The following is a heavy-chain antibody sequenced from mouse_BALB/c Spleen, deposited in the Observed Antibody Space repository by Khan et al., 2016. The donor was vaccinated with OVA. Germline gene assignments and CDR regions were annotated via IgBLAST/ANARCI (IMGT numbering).Heavy chain of an antibody. CDR3: ARMSGGDFDF. CDR2: ISSSGNT. Sequence: EVELVESGPGLVKPSQSLSLTCTVTVYSITSDYAWCWIRQFPGNKLDCMGYISSSGNTKYNPSLKSRISVTRDTSKNQFFLQLNSVTTEDTATYYCARMSGGDFDFWGQGTTLTVSS. J-gene: IGHJ2*01. CDR1: VYSITSDYA. V-gene: IGHV3-2*02. D-gene: IGHD4-1*01.